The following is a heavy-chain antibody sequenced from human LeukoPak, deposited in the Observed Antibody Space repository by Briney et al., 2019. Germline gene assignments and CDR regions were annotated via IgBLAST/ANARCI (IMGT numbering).Heavy chain of an antibody. CDR3: ARCYGSGPYYMDV. V-gene: IGHV4-59*01. Sequence: SSETLSLTCTVSGGSINSYYWSWIRQPPGKGLEWIGYIYYSGSTNYNPSLKSRVTISVKTSKNQFSLKLSSVTAADTAVYYCARCYGSGPYYMDVWGKGTTVTISS. J-gene: IGHJ6*03. CDR1: GGSINSYY. D-gene: IGHD3-10*01. CDR2: IYYSGST.